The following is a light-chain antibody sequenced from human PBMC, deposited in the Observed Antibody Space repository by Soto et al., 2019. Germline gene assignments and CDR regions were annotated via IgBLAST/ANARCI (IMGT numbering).Light chain of an antibody. Sequence: IVLTQSPATLSLSPGERATLSCRASQSVSSNLAWYQQKPGQAPRLLIYGASTRATGIPARFSGSGSGTEFTLTISSLQSEDFAVYYCQQYNNWPPTWTFGQGTKVDIK. CDR2: GAS. V-gene: IGKV3-15*01. J-gene: IGKJ1*01. CDR3: QQYNNWPPTWT. CDR1: QSVSSN.